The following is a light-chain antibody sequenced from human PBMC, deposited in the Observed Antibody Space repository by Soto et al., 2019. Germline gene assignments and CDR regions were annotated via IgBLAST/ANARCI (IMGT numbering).Light chain of an antibody. Sequence: SYELSQPPSVSVSPGQTASITCSGDELEDQYVSWYQQKAGQSPVLVIYQGSQRPSGIPERLSGSTSGDTATLTISGTQAVDEADYYCQAWDSRTVLFGGGTQLTVL. CDR3: QAWDSRTVL. J-gene: IGLJ3*02. CDR2: QGS. V-gene: IGLV3-1*01. CDR1: ELEDQY.